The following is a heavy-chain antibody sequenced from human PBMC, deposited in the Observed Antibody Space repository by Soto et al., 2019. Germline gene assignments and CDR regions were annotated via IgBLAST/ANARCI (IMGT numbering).Heavy chain of an antibody. J-gene: IGHJ4*02. CDR1: GYTFTSYA. CDR2: ISAYNGNT. CDR3: ARDSPPEDY. V-gene: IGHV1-18*01. Sequence: QVQLVQSGAEVKKPGASVKVSCKASGYTFTSYAISWVRPAPGQALEWMGWISAYNGNTNDAQKIQGTVTMTTTTSASTAYMELTSLISDDTAVYYCARDSPPEDYCGQGTLVTVAS.